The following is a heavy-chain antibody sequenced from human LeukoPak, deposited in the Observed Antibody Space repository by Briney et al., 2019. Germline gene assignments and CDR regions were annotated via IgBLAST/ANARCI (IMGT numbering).Heavy chain of an antibody. Sequence: GGSLRLSCAASGFTFQSYAMSWVRQAPGKGLEWVSVISVSGGSTYYADSVKGRFTISRDNSKNTLYLQMNSLRAEDTAVYYCAKSTSGWYADIDYWGQGTLVTVSS. CDR3: AKSTSGWYADIDY. CDR2: ISVSGGST. V-gene: IGHV3-23*01. D-gene: IGHD6-19*01. CDR1: GFTFQSYA. J-gene: IGHJ4*02.